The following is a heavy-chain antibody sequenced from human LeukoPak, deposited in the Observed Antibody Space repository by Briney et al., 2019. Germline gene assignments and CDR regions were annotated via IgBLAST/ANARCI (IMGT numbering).Heavy chain of an antibody. CDR2: IYHTGST. Sequence: SETLSLTCSVSDYSISSGYYWGWIWQPPGKGLEWIGSIYHTGSTYYNSFLKSRVTISVDTSKNDFSLKLSSVTAADTAVYYCVLGSGTYYRGAVFDYWGQGTLVIVSS. J-gene: IGHJ4*02. CDR3: VLGSGTYYRGAVFDY. V-gene: IGHV4-38-2*01. CDR1: DYSISSGYY. D-gene: IGHD3-10*02.